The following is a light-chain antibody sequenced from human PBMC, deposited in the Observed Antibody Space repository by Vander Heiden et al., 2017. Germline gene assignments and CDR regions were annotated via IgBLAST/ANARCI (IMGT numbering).Light chain of an antibody. CDR1: QSVSNNY. CDR3: QQYAKSIGS. Sequence: VLTQSPGTLSLSPGERATLSCRASQSVSNNYLAWYQQKPGQAPRLLIYDSSTRATDIPDRFSGSGSETDFTLTISTLEPDDFGVYYCQQYAKSIGSFGQGTKLEI. CDR2: DSS. V-gene: IGKV3-20*01. J-gene: IGKJ2*03.